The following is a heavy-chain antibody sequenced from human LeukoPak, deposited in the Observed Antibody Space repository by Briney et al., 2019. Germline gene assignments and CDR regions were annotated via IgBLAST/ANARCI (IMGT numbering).Heavy chain of an antibody. J-gene: IGHJ6*04. V-gene: IGHV1-69*13. CDR3: ARWGANMVRGVNFSYYGTDV. D-gene: IGHD3-10*01. Sequence: GASVKVSCKASGGTFSSYAISWVRQAPGQGLEWMGGIIPIFGTANYAQKFHGRGTITGDHSTSPDYMELSSLRSEDTAVYYCARWGANMVRGVNFSYYGTDVWGKGNPVTVSS. CDR2: IIPIFGTA. CDR1: GGTFSSYA.